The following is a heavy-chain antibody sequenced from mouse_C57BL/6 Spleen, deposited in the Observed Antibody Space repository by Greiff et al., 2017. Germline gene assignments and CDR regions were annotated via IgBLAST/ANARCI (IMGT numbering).Heavy chain of an antibody. CDR1: GFTFTDYY. V-gene: IGHV7-3*01. Sequence: EVKLVESGGGLVQPGGSLSLSCAASGFTFTDYYMSWVRQPPGKALEWLGFIRNKTNGYTTEYSASVKGRFTISRDNSQRILYLQINALGAEDSATYTCARLRRGYYAMDYWGQGTSVTVSS. D-gene: IGHD2-12*01. CDR2: IRNKTNGYTT. J-gene: IGHJ4*01. CDR3: ARLRRGYYAMDY.